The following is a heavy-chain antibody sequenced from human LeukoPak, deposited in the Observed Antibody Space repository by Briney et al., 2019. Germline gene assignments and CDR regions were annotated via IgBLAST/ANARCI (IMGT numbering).Heavy chain of an antibody. CDR2: IWYDGSNK. CDR3: ANSVY. Sequence: GGSLRLSCAASGFSFSSYGMHWVRQAPGKGLEWVAVIWYDGSNKYYAKSVKGRFTISRDNSENTLYLQMNSRRAEDTAVYYCANSVYWGQGTLVTVSS. J-gene: IGHJ4*02. V-gene: IGHV3-33*06. CDR1: GFSFSSYG. D-gene: IGHD5/OR15-5a*01.